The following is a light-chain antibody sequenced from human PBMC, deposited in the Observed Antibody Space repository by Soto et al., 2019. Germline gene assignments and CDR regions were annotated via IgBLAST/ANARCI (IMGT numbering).Light chain of an antibody. CDR3: QHLNDYRYT. CDR1: QAISSS. J-gene: IGKJ2*01. V-gene: IGKV1-9*01. CDR2: AAS. Sequence: DIQLTQSPSFLSASVGDRVTITCRASQAISSSLAWYQHNPGKAPKLLIYAASTLQNGVPASFSGSGSGTEFALTSSSLQPEDFASYYCQHLNDYRYTFGQGTKVEIK.